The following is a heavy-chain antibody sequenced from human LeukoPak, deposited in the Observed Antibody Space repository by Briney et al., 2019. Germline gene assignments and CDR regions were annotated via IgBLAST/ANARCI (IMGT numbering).Heavy chain of an antibody. CDR3: ASRDTSSWGFDY. V-gene: IGHV4-34*01. J-gene: IGHJ4*02. CDR1: GGSFSGYY. D-gene: IGHD6-13*01. CDR2: IYYSGSI. Sequence: SSETLSLTCAVYGGSFSGYYWSWIRQPPGKGLEWIGNIYYSGSIYYNPSLKSRVTISVDTSKNQFSLKLSSVTAADTAVYYCASRDTSSWGFDYWGQGTLVTVSS.